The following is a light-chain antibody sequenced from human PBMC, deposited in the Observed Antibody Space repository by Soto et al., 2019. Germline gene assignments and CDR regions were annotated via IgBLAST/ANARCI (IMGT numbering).Light chain of an antibody. V-gene: IGKV1-5*03. Sequence: DIQITQSPSTLSASVGDRVTITCRASQSISSWLAWYQQKPGKAPKLLIYKASSLESGVPSRFSGSGSGTDFTLTISSLQPEDFATYYCLQDYNYPWTFGQGTKVDIK. CDR1: QSISSW. J-gene: IGKJ1*01. CDR2: KAS. CDR3: LQDYNYPWT.